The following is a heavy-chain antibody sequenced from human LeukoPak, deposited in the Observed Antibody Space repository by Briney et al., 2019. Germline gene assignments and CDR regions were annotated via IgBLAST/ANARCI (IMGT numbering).Heavy chain of an antibody. V-gene: IGHV4-39*01. D-gene: IGHD5-24*01. CDR2: TYYSGST. CDR3: ARGWGDGYNYHYFDY. CDR1: GGSISSSSFY. J-gene: IGHJ4*02. Sequence: PSETLSLTCTVSGGSISSSSFYWGWIRQPPGKGLEWIGSTYYSGSTYYNPSLKSRVTISVDTSKNQFSLKLSSVTAADTAVYYCARGWGDGYNYHYFDYWGQGTLVTVSS.